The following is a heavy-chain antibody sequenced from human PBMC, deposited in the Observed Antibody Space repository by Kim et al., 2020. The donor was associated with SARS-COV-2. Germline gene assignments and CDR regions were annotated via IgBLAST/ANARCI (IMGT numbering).Heavy chain of an antibody. CDR1: GFLFTSYR. Sequence: GGSLRLSCEASGFLFTSYRIHWVRQAPGKGLVWVSRSNSDGRDTIYADSVKGRFTVSRDNVKNTVYLQMNSLRAEDTSVYYCARDAGSYEGYFDYWGQGTLVTVSS. D-gene: IGHD3-10*01. V-gene: IGHV3-74*01. CDR3: ARDAGSYEGYFDY. J-gene: IGHJ4*02. CDR2: SNSDGRDT.